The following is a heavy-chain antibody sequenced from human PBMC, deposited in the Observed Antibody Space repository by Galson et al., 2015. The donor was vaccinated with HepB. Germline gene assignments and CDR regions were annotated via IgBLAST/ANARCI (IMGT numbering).Heavy chain of an antibody. CDR1: GYTLTELS. CDR3: ATGSHIVVVPAEGFFY. CDR2: FDPEDGET. J-gene: IGHJ4*02. V-gene: IGHV1-24*01. Sequence: SVKVSCKVSGYTLTELSMHWVRQAPGKGLEWMGGFDPEDGETIYAQKFQGRVTMTEDTSTDTAYMELSSLRSEDTAVYYCATGSHIVVVPAEGFFYWGQGTLVTVSS. D-gene: IGHD2-2*01.